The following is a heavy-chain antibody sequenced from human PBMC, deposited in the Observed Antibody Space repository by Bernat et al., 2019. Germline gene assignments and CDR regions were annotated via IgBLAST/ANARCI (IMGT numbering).Heavy chain of an antibody. CDR3: ARDRGGMGDY. D-gene: IGHD3-10*01. CDR1: GFIFTAYD. Sequence: EVHLVESGGGLVQPGGSLRLSCAASGFIFTAYDMHWVRQAPGKGLVWVSVISSDGSDTTYADSVEGRFTLSRDNANNTVYLQMNSLRAEDTAIYYCARDRGGMGDYWGQGTLVTVSS. V-gene: IGHV3-74*01. J-gene: IGHJ4*02. CDR2: ISSDGSDT.